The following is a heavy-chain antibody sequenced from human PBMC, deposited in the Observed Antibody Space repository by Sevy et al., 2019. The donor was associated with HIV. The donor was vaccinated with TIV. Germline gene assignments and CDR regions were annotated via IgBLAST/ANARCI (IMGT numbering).Heavy chain of an antibody. CDR3: AKDIPGYSGFDH. D-gene: IGHD3-10*01. V-gene: IGHV3-43*01. Sequence: GGSLRLSCAASGFTFDDYTMHWVRQVPGKGLEWVSLISLDAKKTDYADSVEGRFTVSRDNRKNSLYLQMNSLRSEDTALYFCAKDIPGYSGFDHWGQGTLVTVSS. CDR1: GFTFDDYT. CDR2: ISLDAKKT. J-gene: IGHJ4*02.